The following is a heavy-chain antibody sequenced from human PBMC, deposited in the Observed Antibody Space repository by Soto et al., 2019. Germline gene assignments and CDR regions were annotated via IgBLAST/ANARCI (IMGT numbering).Heavy chain of an antibody. Sequence: QVQLVQSGAEVKKPGASVKVSCKTSGYTFTSYHIRWVRRAPGQGLEWMGWISAYNTNTNYAQKFQGRVTMTTDTLTSTAYMELRSLRSDDTAVYYCARDTPPTDYWGQGTLVTVSS. V-gene: IGHV1-18*01. CDR2: ISAYNTNT. J-gene: IGHJ4*02. CDR3: ARDTPPTDY. CDR1: GYTFTSYH.